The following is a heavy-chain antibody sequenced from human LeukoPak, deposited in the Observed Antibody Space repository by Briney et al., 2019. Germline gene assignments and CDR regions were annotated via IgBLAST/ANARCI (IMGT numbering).Heavy chain of an antibody. CDR1: GGTFSSYT. V-gene: IGHV1-69*04. J-gene: IGHJ4*02. CDR3: ARDIGGSYPAADY. CDR2: IIPILGIA. D-gene: IGHD1-26*01. Sequence: SVKVSCKASGGTFSSYTISWVRQAPGQGLEWMGRIIPILGIANYAQKFQGRVTITADKSTSTAYMELSSLRSEDAAVYYCARDIGGSYPAADYWGQGALVTVSS.